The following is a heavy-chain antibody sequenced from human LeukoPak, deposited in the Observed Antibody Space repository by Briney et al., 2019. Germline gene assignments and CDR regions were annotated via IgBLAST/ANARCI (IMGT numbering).Heavy chain of an antibody. CDR2: ISYDGSDK. CDR1: GFTFTNYG. V-gene: IGHV3-30*18. D-gene: IGHD4-17*01. J-gene: IGHJ6*02. Sequence: PGRSLRLSCAASGFTFTNYGIHWVRQAPGKGLEWVALISYDGSDKYYADSVKGRFTISRDNSKNTLYLQMNSLRAEDTAVYYCAKDRYGDYFHYGMDVWGQGTTVTVSS. CDR3: AKDRYGDYFHYGMDV.